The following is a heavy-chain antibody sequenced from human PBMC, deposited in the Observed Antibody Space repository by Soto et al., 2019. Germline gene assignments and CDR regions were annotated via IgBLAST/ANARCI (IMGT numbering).Heavy chain of an antibody. CDR1: GYTFNTYG. Sequence: QIQLVQSGAEVKKPGASVKVSCKTSGYTFNTYGVTWVRQAPGQGREWFGWISTYNGDTNYAQRAHGRVTMTTDTSTSTAYMDLGSLKSDDTAVYYCVRHRCSSNTCSDSARYNLFDPWGQGNLGTVSS. D-gene: IGHD2-2*01. J-gene: IGHJ5*02. V-gene: IGHV1-18*01. CDR3: VRHRCSSNTCSDSARYNLFDP. CDR2: ISTYNGDT.